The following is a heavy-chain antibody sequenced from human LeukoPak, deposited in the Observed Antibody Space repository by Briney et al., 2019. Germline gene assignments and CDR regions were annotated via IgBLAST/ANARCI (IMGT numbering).Heavy chain of an antibody. CDR3: VRKEAQHLAFLLGAFHV. CDR2: ISASGSST. J-gene: IGHJ3*01. CDR1: GFTLTTYA. V-gene: IGHV3-23*01. D-gene: IGHD6-13*01. Sequence: PGGSLRLSCAASGFTLTTYAMTWVRQAPGKGLEWVSPISASGSSTYYVGSVKGRFTISRANSKNTLYLQMNSLRAEDTAVYYCVRKEAQHLAFLLGAFHVWGQGTMVTVSS.